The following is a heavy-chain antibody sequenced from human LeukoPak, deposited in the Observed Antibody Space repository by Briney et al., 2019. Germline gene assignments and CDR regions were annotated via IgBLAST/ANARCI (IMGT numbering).Heavy chain of an antibody. CDR2: ISGSGGST. V-gene: IGHV3-23*01. CDR3: AKDGHLRSSWYGPLCYYYGMDV. Sequence: GGSLRLSCAASGFTFSSYAMSWVRQAPGKGLEWVSAISGSGGSTYYADSVKGRFTISRDNSKNTLYLQMNSLRAEDTAVYYCAKDGHLRSSWYGPLCYYYGMDVWGQGTTVTVSS. CDR1: GFTFSSYA. D-gene: IGHD6-13*01. J-gene: IGHJ6*02.